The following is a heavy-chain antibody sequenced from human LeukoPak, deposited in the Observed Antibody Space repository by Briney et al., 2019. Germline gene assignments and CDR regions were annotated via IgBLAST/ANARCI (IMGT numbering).Heavy chain of an antibody. CDR2: IDPSDSYT. V-gene: IGHV5-10-1*01. J-gene: IGHJ4*02. Sequence: GESLKISCKGSGYSFTSYWISWVRQMPGKGLEWMGRIDPSDSYTNYSPSFQGHVTISADKSISTAYLQWSSLKASDTAMYYCAGDGIAAGESDYWGQGTLVTVSS. CDR1: GYSFTSYW. D-gene: IGHD6-13*01. CDR3: AGDGIAAGESDY.